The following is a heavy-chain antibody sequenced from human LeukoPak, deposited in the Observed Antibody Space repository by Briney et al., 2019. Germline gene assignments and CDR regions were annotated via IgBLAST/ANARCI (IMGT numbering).Heavy chain of an antibody. CDR3: ARDQPRRGSFDY. V-gene: IGHV4-39*02. J-gene: IGHJ4*02. CDR2: IYYSGST. D-gene: IGHD3-10*01. CDR1: GGSISSSSYY. Sequence: SETLSLTCTVSGGSISSSSYYWDWIRQPPGKGLEWIGSIYYSGSTYYNPSLKSRVTISVDTSKNQFSLKLSSVTAADTAVYYCARDQPRRGSFDYWGQGTLVTVSS.